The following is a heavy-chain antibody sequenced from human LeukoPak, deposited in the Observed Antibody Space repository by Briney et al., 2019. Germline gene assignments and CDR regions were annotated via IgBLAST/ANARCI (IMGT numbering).Heavy chain of an antibody. Sequence: GGSLRLSCAVSGITLSNYGMGWVRQAPGKGLVWVAHVSGDGRSTNYADSVKGRFTISRDNAKNTLYLQINSLRAEDTAVYYCASGPWELDYWGPGTLVTVSS. D-gene: IGHD1-26*01. CDR1: GITLSNYG. V-gene: IGHV3-74*01. CDR2: VSGDGRST. J-gene: IGHJ4*02. CDR3: ASGPWELDY.